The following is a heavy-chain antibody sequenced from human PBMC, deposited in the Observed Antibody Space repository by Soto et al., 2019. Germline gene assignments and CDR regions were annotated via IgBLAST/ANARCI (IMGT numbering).Heavy chain of an antibody. Sequence: GYSLTISFTASGYNFTAFWIHWVRQMPGKGLEWLGKIDPSDSYTNYSPSFEGHVTISTDNSITTAYLQWSSLRASDTALYFCARVHKNWFDSWAQGTMVTVSS. CDR3: ARVHKNWFDS. CDR2: IDPSDSYT. V-gene: IGHV5-10-1*01. CDR1: GYNFTAFW. J-gene: IGHJ5*01.